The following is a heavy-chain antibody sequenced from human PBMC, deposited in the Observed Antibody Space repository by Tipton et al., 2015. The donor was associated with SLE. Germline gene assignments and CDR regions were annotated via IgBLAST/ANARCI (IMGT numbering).Heavy chain of an antibody. CDR2: IYTSGST. CDR3: ARERVEAAGRRWYFDL. Sequence: TLSLTCTVSGGSISSYYWSWIRQPAGKGLEWIGRIYTSGSTNYNPSLKSRVTMSVDTSKNQLSLKLSSVTAADTAVYYCARERVEAAGRRWYFDLWGRGTRVTVSS. CDR1: GGSISSYY. D-gene: IGHD6-13*01. V-gene: IGHV4-4*07. J-gene: IGHJ2*01.